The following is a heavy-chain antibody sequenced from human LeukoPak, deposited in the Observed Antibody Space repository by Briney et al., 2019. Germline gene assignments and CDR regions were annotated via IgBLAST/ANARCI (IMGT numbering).Heavy chain of an antibody. V-gene: IGHV3-21*01. CDR3: ARDRTMVRGVIERYFDY. Sequence: GGSLRLSCAASGFTFSSYSMNWVRQAPGKGLEWVSSISSSSSYIYYADSVKGRFTISRDNAKNSLYLQMNSLRAEDTAVYYCARDRTMVRGVIERYFDYWGQGTLVTVSS. J-gene: IGHJ4*02. CDR2: ISSSSSYI. D-gene: IGHD3-10*01. CDR1: GFTFSSYS.